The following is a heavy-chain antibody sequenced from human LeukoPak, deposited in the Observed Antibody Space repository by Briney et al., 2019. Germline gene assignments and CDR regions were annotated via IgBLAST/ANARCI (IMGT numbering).Heavy chain of an antibody. D-gene: IGHD5-24*01. Sequence: GGSLRLSCAASGFTFSYFGMHWVRQAPGKGLEWVSFIYYDGSNEYYADSVKGRFTISRDYSKNTLYLQMNSLRAEDTAVYYCARDGSGYNFDYWGQGTLVTVSS. J-gene: IGHJ4*02. CDR2: IYYDGSNE. CDR3: ARDGSGYNFDY. CDR1: GFTFSYFG. V-gene: IGHV3-33*01.